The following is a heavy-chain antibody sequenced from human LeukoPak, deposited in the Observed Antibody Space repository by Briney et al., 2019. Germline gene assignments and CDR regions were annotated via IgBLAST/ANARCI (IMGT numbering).Heavy chain of an antibody. Sequence: GGSLRLSCVASKFTFSTYSMTWVRQAPGKGLEWVSSVSSSGSISYADSVKGRFTISRDNAKKSLYLQMNSLRVEDTAVYYCARGSSNIAARNNWFDPWGQGTLVTVSS. J-gene: IGHJ5*02. D-gene: IGHD6-6*01. V-gene: IGHV3-21*01. CDR1: KFTFSTYS. CDR2: VSSSGSI. CDR3: ARGSSNIAARNNWFDP.